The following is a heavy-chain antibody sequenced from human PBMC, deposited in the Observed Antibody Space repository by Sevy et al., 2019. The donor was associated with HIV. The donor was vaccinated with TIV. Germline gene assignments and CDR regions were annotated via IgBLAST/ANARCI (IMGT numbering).Heavy chain of an antibody. D-gene: IGHD6-13*01. CDR2: IKEDGSEK. CDR3: VRAIGAAGSY. CDR1: GFTFSSYW. Sequence: GGSLRLSCEASGFTFSSYWMSWVRQAPGKGLEWVANIKEDGSEKYYVESVKGRFTISRDNPKNSVYLQMNGLRAEDAARYYCVRAIGAAGSYWGLGTLVTVSS. J-gene: IGHJ4*02. V-gene: IGHV3-7*01.